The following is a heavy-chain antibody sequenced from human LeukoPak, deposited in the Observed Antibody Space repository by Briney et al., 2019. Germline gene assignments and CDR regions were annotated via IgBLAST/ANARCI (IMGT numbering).Heavy chain of an antibody. CDR2: IYYSGST. CDR3: ASYDWDFDY. CDR1: GGSISSSSYY. J-gene: IGHJ4*02. V-gene: IGHV4-39*01. Sequence: SETLSLTCTVSGGSISSSSYYWGWIRQPPGKGLEWIGSIYYSGSTYYNPSLKSRVTISVDTSKNQFSLSLSSVTAADTAVYYCASYDWDFDYWGQGTLVTVSS. D-gene: IGHD3-16*01.